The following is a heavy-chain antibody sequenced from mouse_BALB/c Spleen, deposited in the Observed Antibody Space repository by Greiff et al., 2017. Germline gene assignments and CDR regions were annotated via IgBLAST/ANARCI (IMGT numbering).Heavy chain of an antibody. CDR2: ISSGGGST. CDR1: GFAFSSYD. J-gene: IGHJ4*01. CDR3: ARVTGYAMDY. V-gene: IGHV5-12-1*01. D-gene: IGHD4-1*01. Sequence: EVKLVESGGGLVKPGGSLKLSCAASGFAFSSYDMSWVRQTPEKRLEWVAYISSGGGSTYYPDTVKGRFTISRDNAKNTLYLQMSSLKSEDTAMYYCARVTGYAMDYWGQGTSVTVSS.